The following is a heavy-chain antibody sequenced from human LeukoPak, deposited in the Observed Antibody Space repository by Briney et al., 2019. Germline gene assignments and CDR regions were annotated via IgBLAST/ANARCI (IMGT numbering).Heavy chain of an antibody. CDR3: ARNSVNCSGGSCYYYYYGMDV. J-gene: IGHJ6*02. CDR2: INHSGST. Sequence: PSETLSLTCTVSGASIRSSSYYWGWIRQPPGKGLEWIGEINHSGSTNYNPSLKSRVTISVDTSKNQFSLKLSSVTAADTAVYYCARNSVNCSGGSCYYYYYGMDVWGQGTTVTVSS. D-gene: IGHD2-15*01. V-gene: IGHV4-39*07. CDR1: GASIRSSSYY.